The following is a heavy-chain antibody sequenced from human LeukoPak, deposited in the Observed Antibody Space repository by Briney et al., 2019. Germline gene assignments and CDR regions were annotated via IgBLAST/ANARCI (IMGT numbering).Heavy chain of an antibody. CDR2: IYYSGST. CDR3: ARGTYDYSPRRGYYYYYMDV. D-gene: IGHD4-11*01. CDR1: GGSISSGDYY. Sequence: SETLSLTCTVSGGSISSGDYYWSWIRQPPGKGLEWIGYIYYSGSTYYNPSLKSRVTISVDTSKNQFSLKLSSVTAADTAVYYCARGTYDYSPRRGYYYYYMDVWGKGTTVTVSS. J-gene: IGHJ6*03. V-gene: IGHV4-30-4*08.